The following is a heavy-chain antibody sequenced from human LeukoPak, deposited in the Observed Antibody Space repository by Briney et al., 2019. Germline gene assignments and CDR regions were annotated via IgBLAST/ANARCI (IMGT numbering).Heavy chain of an antibody. CDR3: AKFLGSPEYSSGWYYFDY. J-gene: IGHJ4*02. CDR2: IRYDGSNK. V-gene: IGHV3-30*02. CDR1: GFTLSNAW. Sequence: GGSLRLSCAASGFTLSNAWMNWVRQAPGKGLEWVAFIRYDGSNKYYADSVKGRFTISRDNSKNTLYLQMNSLRAEDTGVYYCAKFLGSPEYSSGWYYFDYWGQGTLVTVSS. D-gene: IGHD6-19*01.